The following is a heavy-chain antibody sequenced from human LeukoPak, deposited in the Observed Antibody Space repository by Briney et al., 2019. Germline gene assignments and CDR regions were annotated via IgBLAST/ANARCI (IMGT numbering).Heavy chain of an antibody. CDR1: GGSISSGSYY. D-gene: IGHD6-13*01. V-gene: IGHV4-61*02. CDR2: IYTSGST. CDR3: ARRLGSSWYYWYAFDI. J-gene: IGHJ3*02. Sequence: PSETLSLTCTVSGGSISSGSYYWSWIRQPAGKGLEWIGRIYTSGSTNYNPSLKSRVTISVDTSKNQFSLKLSSVTAADTAAYYCARRLGSSWYYWYAFDIWGQGTMVTVSS.